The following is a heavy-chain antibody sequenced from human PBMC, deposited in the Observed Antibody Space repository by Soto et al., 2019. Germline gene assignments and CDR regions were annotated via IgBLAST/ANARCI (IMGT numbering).Heavy chain of an antibody. D-gene: IGHD6-25*01. J-gene: IGHJ4*02. CDR2: ISGSGGTT. V-gene: IGHV3-23*01. Sequence: EVQLLESGGGLVQPGRSLRLSCAASGFTFSSYAMSWVRQAPGKGLEWVSAISGSGGTTYYAASVKGRFTISRDNSKNTLFLQMNSLRAEDTAVYYCAKFFVETGGSSGWPWTFHYWGQGTQVTVSS. CDR3: AKFFVETGGSSGWPWTFHY. CDR1: GFTFSSYA.